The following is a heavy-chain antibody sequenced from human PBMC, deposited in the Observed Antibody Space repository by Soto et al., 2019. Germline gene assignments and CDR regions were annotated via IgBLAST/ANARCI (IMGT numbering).Heavy chain of an antibody. CDR2: VNPNNGDT. Sequence: QVQLVQSGAELKKPGASVKVSCKASGYTFSNYDMNWVRQATGQGPEWIGWVNPNNGDTGYAQKFQGRFTLTTDISTTTAYMELTSLRSEETAIYYCAKVSRKGSAIDFDYWGQGTLITVSS. CDR1: GYTFSNYD. D-gene: IGHD3-10*01. CDR3: AKVSRKGSAIDFDY. J-gene: IGHJ4*02. V-gene: IGHV1-8*01.